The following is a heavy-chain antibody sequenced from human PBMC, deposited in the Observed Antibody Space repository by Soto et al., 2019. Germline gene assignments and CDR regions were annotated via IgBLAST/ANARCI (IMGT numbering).Heavy chain of an antibody. D-gene: IGHD2-15*01. J-gene: IGHJ4*02. Sequence: SETLSLTCTVSGGSIYRSGYYWGWIRQPPGRGLEWIGNIDYNGVTYSNPSLKSRVTISRDTSKSQFSLKLTSVTAADTALYYCGKVLVGATGHTDSDSWGPGTLVTVSS. CDR2: IDYNGVT. CDR1: GGSIYRSGYY. CDR3: GKVLVGATGHTDSDS. V-gene: IGHV4-39*01.